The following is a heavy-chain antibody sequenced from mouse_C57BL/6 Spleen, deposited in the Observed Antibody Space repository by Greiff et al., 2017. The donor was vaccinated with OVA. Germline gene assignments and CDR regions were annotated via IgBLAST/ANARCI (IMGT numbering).Heavy chain of an antibody. Sequence: QVQLKESGAELVRPGASVKMSCKASGYTFTSYTMHWVKQRPGQGLEWIGYINPSSGYTKYNQKFNDKATLTADKSSSTAYMQLSSLTSEDAAVYYCARDSWFAYWGQGTLVTVSA. J-gene: IGHJ3*01. CDR2: INPSSGYT. CDR3: ARDSWFAY. CDR1: GYTFTSYT. V-gene: IGHV1-4*01.